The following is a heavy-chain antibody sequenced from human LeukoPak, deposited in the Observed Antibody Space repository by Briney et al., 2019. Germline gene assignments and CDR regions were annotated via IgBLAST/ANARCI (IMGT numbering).Heavy chain of an antibody. CDR3: ARGSGPTSSYYYGTLWWFDP. CDR1: GYTFTSYG. CDR2: ISAYNGNT. J-gene: IGHJ5*02. D-gene: IGHD3-22*01. Sequence: GASVKVSCKASGYTFTSYGISWVRQAPGQGLEWMGWISAYNGNTNYAQKLQGRVTMTTDTSTSTAYMELRSLRSDDTAVYYCARGSGPTSSYYYGTLWWFDPWGQGTLVTVSS. V-gene: IGHV1-18*01.